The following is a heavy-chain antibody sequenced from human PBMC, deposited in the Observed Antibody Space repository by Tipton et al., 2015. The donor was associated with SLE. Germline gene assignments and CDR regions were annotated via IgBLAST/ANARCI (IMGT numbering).Heavy chain of an antibody. CDR2: CYQXXST. Sequence: TLSLTCTVCCYXIXSGXXXXXXRQPXXKGXEWIGNCYQXXSTXNSPSLXXRXXIAVEXAKNQFSLKLXXVTAADTAVYYCAREGLXRYYYYGMEVWGQXTTVTVSS. J-gene: IGHJ6*02. CDR1: CYXIXSGXX. V-gene: IGHV4-38-2*02. CDR3: AREGLXRYYYYGMEV.